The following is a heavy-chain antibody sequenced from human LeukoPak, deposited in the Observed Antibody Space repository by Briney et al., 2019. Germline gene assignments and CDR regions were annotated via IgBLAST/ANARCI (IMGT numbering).Heavy chain of an antibody. CDR1: PDSVTDYY. CDR3: ARGGSFCYYMDV. J-gene: IGHJ6*03. CDR2: IYDIGST. Sequence: SETLSLTCTVSPDSVTDYYWSWIRQPVGKGLEWIGYIYDIGSTNYNPSLQSRVTMSVDRSKNQFSLKLTSVTAADTAVYYCARGGSFCYYMDVWGKGTTVTVSS. V-gene: IGHV4-4*07. D-gene: IGHD3-10*01.